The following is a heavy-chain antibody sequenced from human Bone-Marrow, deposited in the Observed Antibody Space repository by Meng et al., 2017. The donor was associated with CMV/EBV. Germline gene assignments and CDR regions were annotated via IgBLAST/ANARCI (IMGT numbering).Heavy chain of an antibody. CDR2: ISSSSSYI. CDR1: GFTFSSYS. V-gene: IGHV3-21*01. J-gene: IGHJ4*02. Sequence: GGSLRLSCAASGFTFSSYSMNWVRQAPGKGLEWVSSISSSSSYIYYADSVKGRFTISRDNAKNSLYLQMNSLRAEDTAVYYCAKDRRYDFWSGFGYWGQGTLVTVSS. CDR3: AKDRRYDFWSGFGY. D-gene: IGHD3-3*01.